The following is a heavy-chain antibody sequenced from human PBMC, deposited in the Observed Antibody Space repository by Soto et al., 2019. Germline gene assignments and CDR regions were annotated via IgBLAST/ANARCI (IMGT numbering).Heavy chain of an antibody. Sequence: GGSLRLSCAASGFTFSSYAMSWVRQAPGKGLEWVSAISGSGGSTYYADSVKGRFTISRDNSKNTLYLQMNSLRAEDTAVYYCAKDRVLEWLLMRLTYYYYGMDVWPQGTTVTVSS. CDR1: GFTFSSYA. J-gene: IGHJ6*02. V-gene: IGHV3-23*01. CDR2: ISGSGGST. D-gene: IGHD3-3*01. CDR3: AKDRVLEWLLMRLTYYYYGMDV.